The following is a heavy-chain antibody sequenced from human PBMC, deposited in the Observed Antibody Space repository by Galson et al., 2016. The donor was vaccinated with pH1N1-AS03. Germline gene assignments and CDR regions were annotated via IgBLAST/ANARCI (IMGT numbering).Heavy chain of an antibody. D-gene: IGHD2-15*01. CDR1: GYSFTSHW. J-gene: IGHJ4*02. Sequence: QSGAEVKKPGESLRISCKASGYSFTSHWITWVRQMPGKGLEWMGKIDPYDSQTNYSPSFQGHITFSVDTSITTAYLQWSSLKASDTAIYYCAKRYGYYVDYWGQGTPVTVSS. CDR3: AKRYGYYVDY. V-gene: IGHV5-10-1*01. CDR2: IDPYDSQT.